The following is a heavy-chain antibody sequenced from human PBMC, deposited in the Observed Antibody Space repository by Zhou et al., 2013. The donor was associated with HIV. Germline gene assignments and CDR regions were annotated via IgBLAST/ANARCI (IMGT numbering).Heavy chain of an antibody. CDR1: GYSFINYG. D-gene: IGHD6-19*01. CDR2: ISVYNGDT. V-gene: IGHV1-18*01. Sequence: QVQVVQSGAEVKKPGSSVKVSCKASGYSFINYGITWVRQAPGQGLQWMGWISVYNGDTNYAQKLHGRVTMTTNTSTSTAYMELRSLTSDDTALYYCARVAISGGGQWLVQSFDSWGQGTLVTVSS. CDR3: ARVAISGGGQWLVQSFDS. J-gene: IGHJ4*02.